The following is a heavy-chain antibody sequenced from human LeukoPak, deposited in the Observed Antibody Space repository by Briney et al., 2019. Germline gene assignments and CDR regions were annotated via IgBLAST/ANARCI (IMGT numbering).Heavy chain of an antibody. CDR2: IYTSGST. Sequence: SETLSLTCTVSGGSISSYYWSWIRQPAGKGLEWIGRIYTSGSTNYNPSLKSRVTISVDTSKNQFSLKLRSVTAADTAVYYCARDGGKWNDDGYYHYMDVWGKGTTVTISS. J-gene: IGHJ6*03. V-gene: IGHV4-4*07. CDR1: GGSISSYY. D-gene: IGHD1-1*01. CDR3: ARDGGKWNDDGYYHYMDV.